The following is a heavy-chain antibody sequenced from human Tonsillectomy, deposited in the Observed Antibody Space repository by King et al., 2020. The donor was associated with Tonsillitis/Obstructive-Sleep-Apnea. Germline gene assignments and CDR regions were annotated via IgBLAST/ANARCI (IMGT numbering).Heavy chain of an antibody. CDR2: ISTYNGNT. CDR3: ARVWDGLDY. CDR1: GYTYTRYG. D-gene: IGHD1-26*01. V-gene: IGHV1-18*01. Sequence: VQLVQSGAEVKKPGASVKVSCKASGYTYTRYGISWVRQAPGHGLEWMGWISTYNGNTNYAQKFQGRVSMTTDTSTSTAYMELRSLRSDDTAVFYCARVWDGLDYWGQGTLVTVS. J-gene: IGHJ4*02.